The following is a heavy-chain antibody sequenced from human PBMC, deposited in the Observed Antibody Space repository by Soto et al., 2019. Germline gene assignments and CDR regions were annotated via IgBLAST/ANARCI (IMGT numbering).Heavy chain of an antibody. V-gene: IGHV2-5*01. Sequence: SGPTLVNPTQTLTVTCSFSGFSLTTSAAGVGWIRQTPGKALEWLAVIFGHGNEKYSPSLKNRLTVTKDTSKNHVVLTMTNMDPPDPAPFFCPPLSDCWTFFFDSWGPGTLVTVSS. CDR3: PPLSDCWTFFFDS. CDR1: GFSLTTSAAG. D-gene: IGHD3-3*01. J-gene: IGHJ4*02. CDR2: IFGHGNE.